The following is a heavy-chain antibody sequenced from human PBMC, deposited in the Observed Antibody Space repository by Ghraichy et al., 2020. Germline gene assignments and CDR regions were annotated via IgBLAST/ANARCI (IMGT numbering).Heavy chain of an antibody. CDR3: AKEYYDRFADAFDF. CDR1: GFTFINYA. CDR2: ISRSGGST. V-gene: IGHV3-23*01. J-gene: IGHJ3*01. D-gene: IGHD3-16*01. Sequence: GGSLRLSCAASGFTFINYAMSWVRQAPGKGLEWVSGISRSGGSTYYADSVKGRFSISRDNSKNTLYLQMNSLRAEDSAVYYCAKEYYDRFADAFDFWGQGTFVTVSS.